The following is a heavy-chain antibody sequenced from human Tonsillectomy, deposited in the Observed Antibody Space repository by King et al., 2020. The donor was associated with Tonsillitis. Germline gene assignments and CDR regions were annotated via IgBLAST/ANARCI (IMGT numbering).Heavy chain of an antibody. Sequence: QLQESGPGLVKPSETLSLTCTVSGGSISSYYWSWIRQPPGKGLEWIGYIYYSGSTNYNPSLKSRVTISVDTSKNQSSLKLSSVTAADTAVYYCARESDYYDSSGYYLGYFDYWGQGTLVTVSS. CDR3: ARESDYYDSSGYYLGYFDY. J-gene: IGHJ4*02. D-gene: IGHD3-22*01. V-gene: IGHV4-59*01. CDR2: IYYSGST. CDR1: GGSISSYY.